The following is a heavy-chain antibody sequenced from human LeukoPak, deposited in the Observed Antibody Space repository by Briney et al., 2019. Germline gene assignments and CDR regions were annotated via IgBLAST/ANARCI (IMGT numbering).Heavy chain of an antibody. CDR1: GFTFSNYG. CDR2: ISYDGSNR. CDR3: ANGYYYGSGSYYKEAFDI. D-gene: IGHD3-10*01. J-gene: IGHJ3*02. Sequence: GGSLRLSCAASGFTFSNYGMHWVRQAPGKGLEWVVVISYDGSNRYYADSLKGRFTISRDNSNNTLYLQINSLRAEDTAVYYCANGYYYGSGSYYKEAFDIWGQGTMVTVSS. V-gene: IGHV3-30*18.